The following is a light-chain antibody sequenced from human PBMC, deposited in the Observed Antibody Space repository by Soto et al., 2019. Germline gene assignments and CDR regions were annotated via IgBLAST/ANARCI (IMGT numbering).Light chain of an antibody. CDR3: CSYAGTSTFV. V-gene: IGLV2-23*02. CDR2: EVS. CDR1: SHDIGGYKY. J-gene: IGLJ1*01. Sequence: QSALTQPASVSGSPGQSITISCTGTSHDIGGYKYVSWYQQHPGKAPKLMIYEVSNRPSGVSDRFSGSRSGNTASLTISGLQTEDEADYYCCSYAGTSTFVFGVGTKVTVL.